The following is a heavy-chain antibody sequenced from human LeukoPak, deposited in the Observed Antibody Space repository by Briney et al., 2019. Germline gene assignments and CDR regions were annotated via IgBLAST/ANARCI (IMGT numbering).Heavy chain of an antibody. CDR1: GDSVSSNSAA. D-gene: IGHD3-10*01. J-gene: IGHJ4*02. Sequence: SQALSLTCAISGDSVSSNSAAWNWIRQSPSRGLEWLGRTYYRSKWYNDYAVSVKSRIIINPDISKNQLSLQLNSMTPDDTAVYYCARDPYLVRGVIKTSFDYWGQGTLVTVSS. CDR3: ARDPYLVRGVIKTSFDY. CDR2: TYYRSKWYN. V-gene: IGHV6-1*01.